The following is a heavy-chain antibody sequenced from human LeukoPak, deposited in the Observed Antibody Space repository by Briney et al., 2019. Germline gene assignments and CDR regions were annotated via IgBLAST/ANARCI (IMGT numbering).Heavy chain of an antibody. J-gene: IGHJ4*02. V-gene: IGHV4-4*07. CDR1: GDSISGFY. CDR2: IYTSGST. D-gene: IGHD2-2*01. CDR3: ARDVVAARGSFDY. Sequence: SETLSLTCTVSGDSISGFYWSWIRQAAGKGLEWIGHIYTSGSTNYNPSLKSRVTMSVDMSKNQFSLKLRSVTAADTAVYYCARDVVAARGSFDYWGQGTLVTVSS.